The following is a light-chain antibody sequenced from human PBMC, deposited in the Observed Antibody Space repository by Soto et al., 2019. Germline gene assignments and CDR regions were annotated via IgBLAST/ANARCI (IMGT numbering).Light chain of an antibody. Sequence: QTVVTQEPPFSVSPGETVTLTCGLTSGSVSMSNYPRWFQQTPGQPPRTLIHSTYTRPSGVPDRFSGSILGNKAALTITGAQADDESDYYCALYMDSGISVFGGGTTLTVL. CDR1: SGSVSMSNY. V-gene: IGLV8-61*01. CDR2: STY. CDR3: ALYMDSGISV. J-gene: IGLJ3*02.